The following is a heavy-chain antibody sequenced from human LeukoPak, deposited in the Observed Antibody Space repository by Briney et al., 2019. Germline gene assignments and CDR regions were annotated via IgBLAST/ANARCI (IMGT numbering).Heavy chain of an antibody. CDR3: AKDATYYDFWSGHDALDI. D-gene: IGHD3-3*01. CDR2: ISGSGGST. Sequence: GGSLRLSCAASGFTFSSYWMSWVRQAPGKGLEWVSAISGSGGSTYYADSVKGRFTISRDNSKNTLYLQMNSLRAEDTAVYYCAKDATYYDFWSGHDALDIWGQGTMVTVSS. CDR1: GFTFSSYW. V-gene: IGHV3-23*01. J-gene: IGHJ3*02.